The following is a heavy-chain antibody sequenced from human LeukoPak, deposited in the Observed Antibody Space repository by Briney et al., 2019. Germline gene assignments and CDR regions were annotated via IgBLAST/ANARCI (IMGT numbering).Heavy chain of an antibody. J-gene: IGHJ3*02. V-gene: IGHV4-39*01. D-gene: IGHD6-19*01. Sequence: PSETLSLTCTVSGGSISSSSYYWGWIRQPPGKGLEWIGSIYYNGNTFYNPSLKSRVAISIDMSKSQFSLHPSSVTAADTAIYYCARLTALAGHRGAFDIWGPGTMVTVSS. CDR1: GGSISSSSYY. CDR2: IYYNGNT. CDR3: ARLTALAGHRGAFDI.